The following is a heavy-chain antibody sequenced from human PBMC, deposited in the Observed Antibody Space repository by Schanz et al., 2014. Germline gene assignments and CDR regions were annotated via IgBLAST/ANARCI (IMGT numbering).Heavy chain of an antibody. Sequence: EVQLLESGGGLVQPGGSLRLSCAASGFTFRGYALTWVRQVPGKGLEWVSRINWSDGGSTGYADSVRGRFTISRDNAKNSLYLEMNSLRAEDTALYYCARDRRNADLDYWGQGTLVTVSS. D-gene: IGHD1-1*01. CDR2: INWSDGGST. CDR3: ARDRRNADLDY. CDR1: GFTFRGYA. J-gene: IGHJ4*02. V-gene: IGHV3-20*04.